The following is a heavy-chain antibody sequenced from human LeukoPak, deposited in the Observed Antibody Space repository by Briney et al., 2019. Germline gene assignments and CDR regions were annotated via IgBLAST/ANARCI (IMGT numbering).Heavy chain of an antibody. CDR3: ASLYCGGDCSRVCWFDP. V-gene: IGHV1-18*01. CDR1: GYTFTSYG. D-gene: IGHD2-21*02. J-gene: IGHJ5*02. CDR2: ISAYNGNT. Sequence: GASVNVSCKASGYTFTSYGISWVRQAPGQGLEWMGWISAYNGNTNYAQKLQGRVTMTTDTSTSTAYMELRSLRSDDTDVYYCASLYCGGDCSRVCWFDPWGKGTLVTVSS.